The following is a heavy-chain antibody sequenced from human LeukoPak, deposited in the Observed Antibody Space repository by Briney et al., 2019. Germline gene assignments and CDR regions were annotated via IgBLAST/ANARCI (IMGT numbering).Heavy chain of an antibody. D-gene: IGHD2-15*01. CDR1: GFTFTTYG. CDR3: AKDLRGIGDAFDI. V-gene: IGHV3-30*02. CDR2: IRNDGSNK. Sequence: GGSLRLSCAASGFTFTTYGMHWVRQAPGKGLEWVAFIRNDGSNKYYADSVKGRFTISRDNSKNTLYLQMNSLRAEDTAIYYCAKDLRGIGDAFDIWGQGTMVTVSS. J-gene: IGHJ3*02.